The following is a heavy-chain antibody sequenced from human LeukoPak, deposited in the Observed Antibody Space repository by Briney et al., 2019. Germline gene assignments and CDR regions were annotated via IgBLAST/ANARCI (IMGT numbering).Heavy chain of an antibody. D-gene: IGHD1-26*01. CDR1: GYTFTGYY. CDR2: INPNSGGS. CDR3: ARERSSGSYFSY. Sequence: ASVKVSCKASGYTFTGYYMHWVRQAPGQGLEWMGWINPNSGGSNYAQKFQGRVTMTRDTSISTAYMELSRLRSDDTAVYYCARERSSGSYFSYSGQGTLVTVSS. V-gene: IGHV1-2*02. J-gene: IGHJ4*02.